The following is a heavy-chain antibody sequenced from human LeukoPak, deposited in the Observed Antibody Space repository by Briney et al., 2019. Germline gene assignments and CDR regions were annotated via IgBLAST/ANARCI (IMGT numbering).Heavy chain of an antibody. CDR1: GYTFTSYG. CDR3: ARSKAPVVVVITTQLHDLDY. Sequence: SVKVSCKASGYTFTSYGISWVRQAPGQGLEWMGGIIPIFGTANYAQKFQGRVTITADESTSTAYMELSSLRSEDTAVYYCARSKAPVVVVITTQLHDLDYWGQGTLVTVSS. V-gene: IGHV1-69*13. D-gene: IGHD3-22*01. J-gene: IGHJ4*02. CDR2: IIPIFGTA.